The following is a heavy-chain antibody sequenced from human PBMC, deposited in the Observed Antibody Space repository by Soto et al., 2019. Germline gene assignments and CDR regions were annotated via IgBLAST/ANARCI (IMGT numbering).Heavy chain of an antibody. V-gene: IGHV3-66*01. J-gene: IGHJ3*02. CDR2: IYSGGST. Sequence: GSLSLSCAASGFTVSSNYMSWVRQAPGKGLEWVSVIYSGGSTYYADSVKGRFTISRDNSKNTLYLQMNSLRAEDTAVYYCARDRSTIYAFDIWGQGTMVTVSS. CDR1: GFTVSSNY. D-gene: IGHD3-3*01. CDR3: ARDRSTIYAFDI.